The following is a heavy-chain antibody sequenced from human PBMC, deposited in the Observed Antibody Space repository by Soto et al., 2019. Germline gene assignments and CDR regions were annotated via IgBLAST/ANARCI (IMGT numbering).Heavy chain of an antibody. Sequence: SQTLSLTCAISGDSVSSNSAAWNWIRQSPSRGLEWLGRTYYRSKWYNDYATSMKSRITINPDTSKNQFSLQLNSVTPEDTAVYYCVRRFCSGGSCSPSGSYNGIGVWAQGTTVTVSS. V-gene: IGHV6-1*01. CDR2: TYYRSKWYN. CDR3: VRRFCSGGSCSPSGSYNGIGV. J-gene: IGHJ6*02. CDR1: GDSVSSNSAA. D-gene: IGHD2-15*01.